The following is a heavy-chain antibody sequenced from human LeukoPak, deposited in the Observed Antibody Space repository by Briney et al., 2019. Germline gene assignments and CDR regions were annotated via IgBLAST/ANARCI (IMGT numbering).Heavy chain of an antibody. D-gene: IGHD3-9*01. V-gene: IGHV5-51*01. CDR2: ILPGDSKT. Sequence: GESLKISCMGSGYSFTSYWIGWVRQMPGKGLERMGIILPGDSKTRYSPSFQGQVTISADKSISTAYLQWNSLKASDTAMYYCARQYYDILTGPNWFDTWGQGTLVTVSS. J-gene: IGHJ5*02. CDR1: GYSFTSYW. CDR3: ARQYYDILTGPNWFDT.